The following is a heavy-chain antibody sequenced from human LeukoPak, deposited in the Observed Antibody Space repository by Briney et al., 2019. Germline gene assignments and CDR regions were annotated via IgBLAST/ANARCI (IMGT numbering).Heavy chain of an antibody. D-gene: IGHD3-22*01. CDR3: ARQWDSSGYHEYFQH. V-gene: IGHV4-34*01. CDR1: GGSFSGYY. J-gene: IGHJ1*01. Sequence: PSETLSLTCAVYGGSFSGYYWSWIRQPPGKGLEWIGEINHSGSTNYNPSLKSRVTISVDTSKNQFSLKLTSVTAADTAVYYCARQWDSSGYHEYFQHWGQGTLVTV. CDR2: INHSGST.